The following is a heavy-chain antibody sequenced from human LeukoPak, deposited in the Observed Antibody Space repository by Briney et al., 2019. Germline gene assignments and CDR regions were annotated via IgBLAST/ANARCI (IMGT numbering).Heavy chain of an antibody. Sequence: GGSLRLSCAASGFTFDDYAMHWVRQAPGKGLEWVSGISWNSGSIGYADSVKGRFTISRDNAKNSLYLQMNSLRAEDTALYYCVRVPAAIFHYYYGMDVWGQGTTVTVSS. CDR1: GFTFDDYA. J-gene: IGHJ6*02. CDR3: VRVPAAIFHYYYGMDV. CDR2: ISWNSGSI. V-gene: IGHV3-9*01. D-gene: IGHD2-2*01.